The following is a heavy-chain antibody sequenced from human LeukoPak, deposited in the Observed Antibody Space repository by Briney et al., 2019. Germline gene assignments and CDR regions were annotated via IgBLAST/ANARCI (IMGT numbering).Heavy chain of an antibody. J-gene: IGHJ4*02. Sequence: PGGSLRLSCAASGFTVSSNYMSWVRQAPGKGLEWVSVIYSGGSTYYADSVKGRFTISRDNSKNTLYLQMNSLRAEDTAVYYCARDKGIAAAGYDVDYWGQGTLVTVSS. CDR1: GFTVSSNY. CDR3: ARDKGIAAAGYDVDY. V-gene: IGHV3-66*02. CDR2: IYSGGST. D-gene: IGHD6-13*01.